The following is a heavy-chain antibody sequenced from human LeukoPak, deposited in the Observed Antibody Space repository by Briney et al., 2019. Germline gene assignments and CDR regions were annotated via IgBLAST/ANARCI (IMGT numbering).Heavy chain of an antibody. CDR1: GYTFTNYY. Sequence: GASVKVSCKASGYTFTNYYIHWVQQAPGQGLEWMGITDPIGGSTNYAQKFQGRVTMTRDTSTSTVYMELSSLRSEDSAVYYCARWTTTYLDYWGQGTLVTVSS. J-gene: IGHJ4*02. CDR3: ARWTTTYLDY. V-gene: IGHV1-46*01. CDR2: TDPIGGST. D-gene: IGHD4-11*01.